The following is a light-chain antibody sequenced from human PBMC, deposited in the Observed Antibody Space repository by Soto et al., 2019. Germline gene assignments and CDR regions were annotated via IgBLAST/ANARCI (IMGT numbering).Light chain of an antibody. J-gene: IGKJ1*01. CDR1: QTISSW. Sequence: QSPSTLSGSVGDRVTITCRASQTISSWLGWYQQKPGKAPKLLIYKASTLKSGVPSRFSGSGSGTEFTLTISSLQPDDFATYYCQHYNSYSEAFGQGTKVDIK. CDR2: KAS. V-gene: IGKV1-5*03. CDR3: QHYNSYSEA.